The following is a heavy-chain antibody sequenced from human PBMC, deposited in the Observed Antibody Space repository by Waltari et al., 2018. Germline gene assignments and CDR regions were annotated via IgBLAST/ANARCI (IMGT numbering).Heavy chain of an antibody. CDR1: GGSVTSASDY. D-gene: IGHD1-1*01. CDR2: VSNSGDT. Sequence: QVQLQESGPGLLKPSETLSLTCTVSGGSVTSASDYRSWIRQPPGKGLEVIGYVSNSGDTNYKPSLSGRVTISLDTSRNQFSLKVSSVTAADTAMYYCARGSDAYKTAYWGQGTLVTVSS. V-gene: IGHV4-61*01. CDR3: ARGSDAYKTAY. J-gene: IGHJ4*02.